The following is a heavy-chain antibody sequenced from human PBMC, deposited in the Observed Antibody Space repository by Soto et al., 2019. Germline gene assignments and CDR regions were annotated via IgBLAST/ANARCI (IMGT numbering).Heavy chain of an antibody. CDR3: ARVVGQLTTNYYYYYGMDV. V-gene: IGHV4-31*03. Sequence: TSETLSLTCTVSGGSISSGGYYWSWIRQHPGKGLEWIGYIYYSGSTYYNPSLKSRVTISVDTSKNQFSLKLSSVTAADTAVYYCARVVGQLTTNYYYYYGMDVWGQGTTVTVSS. CDR1: GGSISSGGYY. D-gene: IGHD1-1*01. J-gene: IGHJ6*02. CDR2: IYYSGST.